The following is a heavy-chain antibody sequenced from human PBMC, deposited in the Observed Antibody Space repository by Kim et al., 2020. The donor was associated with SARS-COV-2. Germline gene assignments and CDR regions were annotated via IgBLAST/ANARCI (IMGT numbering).Heavy chain of an antibody. J-gene: IGHJ4*02. Sequence: LTRRVTISVDTAKNQFSLKLSSVTAADTAVYYCARDWEAGPTVVTPVFDYWGQGTLVTVSS. D-gene: IGHD4-17*01. V-gene: IGHV4-39*07. CDR3: ARDWEAGPTVVTPVFDY.